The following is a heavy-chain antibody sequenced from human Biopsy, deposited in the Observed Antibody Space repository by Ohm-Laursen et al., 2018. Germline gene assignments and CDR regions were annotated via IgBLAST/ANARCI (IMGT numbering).Heavy chain of an antibody. J-gene: IGHJ4*02. Sequence: TLSLTWAVSGGSISGYHWSWIRKSPGKGLEWLAYISYTGGISSNPSLNGRATMSLDTSKNQFSLRLIYVTAADTAVYYCARMPHFDYWGQGILVTVSS. CDR1: GGSISGYH. D-gene: IGHD2-2*01. CDR2: ISYTGGI. V-gene: IGHV4-59*01. CDR3: ARMPHFDY.